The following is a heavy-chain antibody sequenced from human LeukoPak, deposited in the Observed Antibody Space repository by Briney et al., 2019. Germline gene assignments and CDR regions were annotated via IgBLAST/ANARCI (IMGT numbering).Heavy chain of an antibody. Sequence: GGSLRLSCAASGFTFSDLWMIWVRQAPGKGLEWVAKINPEGNIETYVDSVKGRFTISRDNTKNSLYLQMNALRAEDTAVYYCARDPRWRFDYWGQGTLVTVST. J-gene: IGHJ4*02. CDR3: ARDPRWRFDY. CDR2: INPEGNIE. CDR1: GFTFSDLW. V-gene: IGHV3-7*04. D-gene: IGHD3-16*02.